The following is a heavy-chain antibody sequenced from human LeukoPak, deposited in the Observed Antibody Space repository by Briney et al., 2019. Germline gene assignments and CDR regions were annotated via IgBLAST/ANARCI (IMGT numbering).Heavy chain of an antibody. V-gene: IGHV3-21*01. CDR3: AREGVVVFDAFDI. CDR1: GFTFSSYS. D-gene: IGHD3-22*01. Sequence: GGSLRLSCAASGFTFSSYSMNWVRQAPGKGLEWVSSISSSSSYIYYADSVKGRFTISRDNAKNSLYLQMNSLRAEDTAVYYCAREGVVVFDAFDIWGQGTMVTVSS. CDR2: ISSSSSYI. J-gene: IGHJ3*02.